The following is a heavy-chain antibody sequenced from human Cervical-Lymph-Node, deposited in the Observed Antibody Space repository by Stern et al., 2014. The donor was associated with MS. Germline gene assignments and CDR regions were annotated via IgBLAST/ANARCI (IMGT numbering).Heavy chain of an antibody. J-gene: IGHJ6*02. CDR3: ARVDDFWSGYYYYGMDV. D-gene: IGHD3-3*01. V-gene: IGHV3-7*01. Sequence: VQLVESGGGLVQPGGSLRLSCAASGFTFSSYWMSWVRQAPGQGLEWVANIKQDGREKYYVDSVKGRFTISRDNAKNSLYLQMNSLRAEDTAVYYCARVDDFWSGYYYYGMDVWGQGTTVTVSS. CDR1: GFTFSSYW. CDR2: IKQDGREK.